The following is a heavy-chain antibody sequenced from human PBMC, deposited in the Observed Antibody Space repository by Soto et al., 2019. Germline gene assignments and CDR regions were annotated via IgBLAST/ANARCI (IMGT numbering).Heavy chain of an antibody. V-gene: IGHV1-18*01. CDR2: ISPYNGDT. CDR3: ARDRITIFDRDDMDV. CDR1: GYTXTNYG. Sequence: SXKVSFKASGYTXTNYGIRLVRQAPGQGLEWMGWISPYNGDTKYAQKVQGRVTMTTDTSTSRTYMEVRSLRFYDTAVYYCARDRITIFDRDDMDVWGQGTTVTVSS. D-gene: IGHD3-3*01. J-gene: IGHJ6*02.